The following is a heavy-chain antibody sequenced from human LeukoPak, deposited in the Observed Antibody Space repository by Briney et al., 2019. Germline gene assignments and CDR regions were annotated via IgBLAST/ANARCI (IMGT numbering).Heavy chain of an antibody. D-gene: IGHD3-22*01. Sequence: GGSLRLSCAASGFTFSDYYMSWIRPAPGKGLEWVSYISSSGSTIYYADSVKGRFTISRDNAKNSLYLQMNSLRAEDTAVYYCAKGRGRYYDSSGYLDAFDIWGQGTMVAVSS. CDR1: GFTFSDYY. V-gene: IGHV3-11*01. J-gene: IGHJ3*02. CDR3: AKGRGRYYDSSGYLDAFDI. CDR2: ISSSGSTI.